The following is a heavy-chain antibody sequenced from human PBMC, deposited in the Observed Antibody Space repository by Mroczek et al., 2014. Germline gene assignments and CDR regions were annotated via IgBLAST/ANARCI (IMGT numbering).Heavy chain of an antibody. D-gene: IGHD3-16*02. CDR3: ARGKSETKYDYVWGSYRYPPFCYFDY. CDR2: INHSGST. V-gene: IGHV4-34*01. CDR1: GGSFSGYY. Sequence: QVQLQESGAGLLKPSETLSLTCAVYGGSFSGYYWSWIRQPPGKGLEWIGEINHSGSTNYNPSLKSRVTISVDTSKNQFSLKLSSVTAADTAVYYCARGKSETKYDYVWGSYRYPPFCYFDYWGQGTLVTVSS. J-gene: IGHJ4*02.